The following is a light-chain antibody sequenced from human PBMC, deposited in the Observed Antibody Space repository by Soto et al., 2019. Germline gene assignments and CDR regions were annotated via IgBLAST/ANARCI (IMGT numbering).Light chain of an antibody. V-gene: IGLV2-14*04. CDR2: DVS. CDR1: SSDVGGYNY. J-gene: IGLJ1*01. Sequence: GSPGQSIAISCTGTSSDVGGYNYVSWYQQHPGKAPKLMVYDVSNRPSGVSNRFSGSKSGNTASLTISGLQAEDEADYYCSSYTSSSTYVFGTGTKVTVL. CDR3: SSYTSSSTYV.